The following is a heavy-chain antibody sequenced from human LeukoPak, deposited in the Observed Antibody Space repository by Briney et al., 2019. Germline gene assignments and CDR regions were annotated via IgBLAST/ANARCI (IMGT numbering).Heavy chain of an antibody. CDR1: GGSISSTSYY. V-gene: IGHV4-39*01. Sequence: SETLSLTCTVSGGSISSTSYYWGWIRQPPGKGLEWIGSIYYSGSTYYNPSLKSRVTISVDTSKNQFSLKLSSVTAADMAVYYCARGWGQSGYYYLNWFDPWGQGTLVTVSS. CDR2: IYYSGST. CDR3: ARGWGQSGYYYLNWFDP. D-gene: IGHD3-22*01. J-gene: IGHJ5*02.